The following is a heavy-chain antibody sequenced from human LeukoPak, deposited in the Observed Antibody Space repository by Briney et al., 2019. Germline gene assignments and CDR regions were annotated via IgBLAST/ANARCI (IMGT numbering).Heavy chain of an antibody. CDR1: GGSFSGYY. D-gene: IGHD6-19*01. V-gene: IGHV4-34*01. CDR3: ALVSGWYRVY. Sequence: SETLSLTRAVYGGSFSGYYRSWIRQPPGKGRECIGEINHSGSTNYNPYLQRRVTISVDTSKNQFALRLSSVTAADTAVYYCALVSGWYRVYWGQGTLVTVSS. J-gene: IGHJ4*02. CDR2: INHSGST.